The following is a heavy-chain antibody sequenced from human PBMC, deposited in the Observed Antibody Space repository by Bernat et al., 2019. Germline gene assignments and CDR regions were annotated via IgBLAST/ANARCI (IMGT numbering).Heavy chain of an antibody. CDR2: MTGGGTT. CDR1: GFTFGTFA. D-gene: IGHD2-21*01. CDR3: AKFRGQLIRNYYMNV. J-gene: IGHJ6*03. Sequence: EVRLVESGGDLVQPGGSLRLSCAASGFTFGTFAMSWVRLAPGKGLEWVSAMTGGGTTYYADPVKGRVIISRDNSKNMLFMQMNSLTAEDTAVYYCAKFRGQLIRNYYMNVWGEVTTVTVS. V-gene: IGHV3-23*04.